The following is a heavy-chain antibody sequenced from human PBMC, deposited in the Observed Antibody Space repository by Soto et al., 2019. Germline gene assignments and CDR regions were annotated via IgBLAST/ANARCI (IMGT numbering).Heavy chain of an antibody. CDR3: VRGGSNYAS. J-gene: IGHJ5*02. CDR2: IKQDESEK. Sequence: EVQLVESGGGLVQPGGSLRLSCTASGFTFSDSWMTWVRQAPRKGLEWVARIKQDESEKKYADSVKGRFSISRDNAKNSMYLQMDSLRGEDTAVYHCVRGGSNYASWGQGTLVTVSS. D-gene: IGHD4-4*01. CDR1: GFTFSDSW. V-gene: IGHV3-7*01.